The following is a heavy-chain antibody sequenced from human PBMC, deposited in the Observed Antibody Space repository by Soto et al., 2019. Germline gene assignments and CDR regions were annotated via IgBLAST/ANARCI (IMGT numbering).Heavy chain of an antibody. J-gene: IGHJ4*02. CDR1: GFIFSIFT. V-gene: IGHV3-64D*06. D-gene: IGHD1-26*01. Sequence: GGSLRLSCSASGFIFSIFTMHWVRQAPGKGLEYVSSIISNGGKTYYADSVKGRFTISRDNPKNTVYLQMSSLRAEDTAVYYCVKVRFGSYYYFDSWGQGTLVTVSS. CDR2: IISNGGKT. CDR3: VKVRFGSYYYFDS.